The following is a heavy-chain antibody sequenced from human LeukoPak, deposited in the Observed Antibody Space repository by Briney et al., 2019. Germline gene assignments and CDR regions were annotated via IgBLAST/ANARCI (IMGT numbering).Heavy chain of an antibody. CDR2: INHSGST. J-gene: IGHJ6*04. CDR3: ARGRQQLVQLRSYYGMDV. Sequence: SETLSLTCAVYGGSFSGYYWSWIRQPPGKGLEWIGEINHSGSTNYNPSLKSRVTISVDTSKNQFSLKLNSVTAADTAVYYCARGRQQLVQLRSYYGMDVWGKGTTATVSS. CDR1: GGSFSGYY. D-gene: IGHD6-13*01. V-gene: IGHV4-34*01.